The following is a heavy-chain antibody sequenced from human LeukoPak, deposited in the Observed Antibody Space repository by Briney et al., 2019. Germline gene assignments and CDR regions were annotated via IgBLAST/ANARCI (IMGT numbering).Heavy chain of an antibody. D-gene: IGHD6-19*01. Sequence: SVKVSCKASGGTFSSYAISWVRQAPGQGLEWMGRIIPILGIANYAQKFQGRVTITADKSTSTAYMELSSLRSEDTAVYYCARGGWYPESFQHWGQGALVTVSS. CDR3: ARGGWYPESFQH. V-gene: IGHV1-69*04. CDR2: IIPILGIA. CDR1: GGTFSSYA. J-gene: IGHJ1*01.